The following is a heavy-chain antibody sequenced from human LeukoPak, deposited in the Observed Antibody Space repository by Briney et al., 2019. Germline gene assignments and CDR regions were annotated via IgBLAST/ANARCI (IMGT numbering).Heavy chain of an antibody. CDR3: ARSWELLYGSFDY. V-gene: IGHV3-30-3*01. Sequence: GGSLRLSCAASGFTFSSYAMHWVRQAPGKGLEWVAVISYDGSNKYYADSVKGRFTISRDNSKNTLYLQMNSLRAEDTAVYYCARSWELLYGSFDYWGQGALVTVSS. J-gene: IGHJ4*02. D-gene: IGHD1-26*01. CDR1: GFTFSSYA. CDR2: ISYDGSNK.